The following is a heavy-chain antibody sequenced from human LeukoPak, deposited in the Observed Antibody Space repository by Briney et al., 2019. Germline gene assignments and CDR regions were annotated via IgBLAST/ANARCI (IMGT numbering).Heavy chain of an antibody. J-gene: IGHJ4*02. CDR3: TKIGPVSGTIDY. D-gene: IGHD1-26*01. CDR1: GFTVGATD. Sequence: PGRSLRLSCVASGFTVGATDMYWVRRAPGKRLEWVAVLKQDDEIHYMDSVRGRFTISRDNSKNALLLDMDGLRPEDTATYYCTKIGPVSGTIDYWGQGTLVTVSS. V-gene: IGHV3-30*18. CDR2: LKQDDEI.